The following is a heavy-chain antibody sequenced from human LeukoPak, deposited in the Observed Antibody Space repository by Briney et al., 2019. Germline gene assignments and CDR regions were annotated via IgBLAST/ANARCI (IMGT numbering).Heavy chain of an antibody. V-gene: IGHV1-69*05. CDR3: AREVLGYCSSTSCFPVHNWFDP. CDR2: IIPIFGTA. D-gene: IGHD2-2*01. CDR1: GGTFSSYA. Sequence: SVKVSCKASGGTFSSYAISWVRQAPGQGLEWMGGIIPIFGTANYAQKFQSRVTITTDESTSTAYMELSSLRSEDTAVYYCAREVLGYCSSTSCFPVHNWFDPWGQGTLVTVSS. J-gene: IGHJ5*02.